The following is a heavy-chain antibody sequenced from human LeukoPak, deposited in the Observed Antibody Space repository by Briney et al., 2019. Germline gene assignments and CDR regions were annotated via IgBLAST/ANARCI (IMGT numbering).Heavy chain of an antibody. CDR3: ARRRGCSGGSCYSHWFDP. CDR2: IYYSGST. V-gene: IGHV4-59*08. Sequence: SETLSLTCTVSGGSISSYYWSWIRQPPGKGLEWIGYIYYSGSTNYNPSLKSRVTISVDTSKNQFSLKLSSVTAADTAVYYCARRRGCSGGSCYSHWFDPRGQGTLVTVSS. CDR1: GGSISSYY. J-gene: IGHJ5*02. D-gene: IGHD2-15*01.